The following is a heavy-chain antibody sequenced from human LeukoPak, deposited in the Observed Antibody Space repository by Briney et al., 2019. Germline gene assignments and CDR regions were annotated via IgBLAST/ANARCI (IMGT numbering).Heavy chain of an antibody. CDR2: INHSGST. D-gene: IGHD2-2*01. CDR3: ARGGIYQLEDY. CDR1: GGSFSGYY. J-gene: IGHJ4*02. V-gene: IGHV4-34*01. Sequence: SETLSLTCAVYGGSFSGYYWSWIRQPPGKGLEWIGEINHSGSTNYNPSLKSRVTISVDTSKNQFSLKLSSVTAAETAVYYCARGGIYQLEDYWGQGTLVTVSS.